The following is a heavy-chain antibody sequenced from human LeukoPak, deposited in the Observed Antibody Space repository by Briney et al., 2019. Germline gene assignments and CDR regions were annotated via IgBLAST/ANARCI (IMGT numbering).Heavy chain of an antibody. J-gene: IGHJ4*02. V-gene: IGHV4-39*07. D-gene: IGHD3-22*01. CDR2: IYYSGST. CDR1: GGSISSSSYY. CDR3: ARTYYYDSPIDY. Sequence: PSETLSLTCTVSGGSISSSSYYWGWIRQPPGKGLEWIGSIYYSGSTYYNPSLKSRVTISVDTSKNQFSLKLSSVTAADTAVYYCARTYYYDSPIDYWGQGTLVTVSS.